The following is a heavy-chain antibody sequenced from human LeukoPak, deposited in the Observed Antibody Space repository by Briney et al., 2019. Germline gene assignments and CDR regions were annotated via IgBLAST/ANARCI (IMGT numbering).Heavy chain of an antibody. D-gene: IGHD2-15*01. J-gene: IGHJ4*02. CDR2: ISYDGSNK. V-gene: IGHV3-30-3*01. CDR3: ARGVGYCSGGSCYSHFAFDY. Sequence: PGRSLRLSCAASGFTFSSYAMHWVRQAPGKGLEWVAVISYDGSNKYYADSVKGRFTISRDNSKNTLYLQMNSLRAEDTAVYYCARGVGYCSGGSCYSHFAFDYWGQGTLVTVSS. CDR1: GFTFSSYA.